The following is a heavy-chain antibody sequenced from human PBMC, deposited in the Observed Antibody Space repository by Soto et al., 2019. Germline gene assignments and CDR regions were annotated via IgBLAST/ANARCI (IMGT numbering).Heavy chain of an antibody. J-gene: IGHJ4*02. CDR1: GFTFSSYW. D-gene: IGHD1-1*01. V-gene: IGHV3-74*01. Sequence: GGSLRLSCAASGFTFSSYWMYWVRQAPGKGLVWVSRINSDGSSTSYADSVKGRFSISRDNAKNTLCLQMNSLRAEDTAVYYCAIEYVTGPLDYRGQGTLVTVSS. CDR2: INSDGSST. CDR3: AIEYVTGPLDY.